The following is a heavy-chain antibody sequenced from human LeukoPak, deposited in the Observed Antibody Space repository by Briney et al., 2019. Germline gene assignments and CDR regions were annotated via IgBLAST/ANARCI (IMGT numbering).Heavy chain of an antibody. Sequence: EASVKVSCKTSGGTFSSYAISWVRQAPGQGLEWMGGIIPIFGTANYAQKFQGGVTITAEESTSRAYMELSSLRSEDTAVYYCATPYDFWSGYYPYWGQGTLVTVSS. CDR2: IIPIFGTA. D-gene: IGHD3-3*01. CDR1: GGTFSSYA. J-gene: IGHJ4*02. V-gene: IGHV1-69*01. CDR3: ATPYDFWSGYYPY.